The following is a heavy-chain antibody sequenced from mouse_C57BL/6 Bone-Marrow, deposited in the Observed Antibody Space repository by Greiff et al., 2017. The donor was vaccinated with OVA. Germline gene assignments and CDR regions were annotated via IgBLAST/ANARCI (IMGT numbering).Heavy chain of an antibody. CDR2: IDPSDSST. CDR3: ARRTTVVATDYAMDY. J-gene: IGHJ4*01. D-gene: IGHD1-1*01. Sequence: VQLQQPGAELVKPGASVKLSCKASGYTFTSYWMQWVKQRPGQGLEWIGEIDPSDSSTNYNQQFKGTATLTVDTSSSTAYMQLSSLTSEDSAVYYCARRTTVVATDYAMDYWGQGTSVTVSS. CDR1: GYTFTSYW. V-gene: IGHV1-50*01.